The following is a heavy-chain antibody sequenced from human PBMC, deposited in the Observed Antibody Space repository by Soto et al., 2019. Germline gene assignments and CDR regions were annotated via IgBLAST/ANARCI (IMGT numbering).Heavy chain of an antibody. V-gene: IGHV3-33*08. CDR2: IWYDGSNK. Sequence: QVQLVESGGGVVQPRGSLRLSCTTSGFTFNTYGMHWVRQAPGKGLEWVAIIWYDGSNKYYADSVKGRFTISRDNSKNTLHLQMNSLRAEDTALYYCARADCTGAYCYAWPFNYGVDVWGQGTTVTVSS. CDR3: ARADCTGAYCYAWPFNYGVDV. D-gene: IGHD2-8*02. CDR1: GFTFNTYG. J-gene: IGHJ6*02.